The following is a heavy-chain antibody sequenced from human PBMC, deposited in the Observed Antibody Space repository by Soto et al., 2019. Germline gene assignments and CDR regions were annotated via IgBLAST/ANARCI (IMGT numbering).Heavy chain of an antibody. V-gene: IGHV1-69*05. CDR3: ARGPRIAAAGTDYYYGMDV. CDR1: GGTFSSYA. D-gene: IGHD6-13*01. CDR2: IIPIFGNT. J-gene: IGHJ6*02. Sequence: ASVKVSCKASGGTFSSYAISWVRQAPGQGLEWMGGIIPIFGNTKYSQKFQGRVTITRDTSASTAYMELSSLRSEDTAVYYCARGPRIAAAGTDYYYGMDVWGQGTTVTVSS.